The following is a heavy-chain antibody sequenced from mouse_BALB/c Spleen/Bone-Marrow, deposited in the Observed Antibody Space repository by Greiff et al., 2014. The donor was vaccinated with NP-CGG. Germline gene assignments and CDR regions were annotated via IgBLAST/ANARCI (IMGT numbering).Heavy chain of an antibody. V-gene: IGHV2-2*02. J-gene: IGHJ1*01. CDR1: GFSLTTYG. CDR2: IWSGGGT. CDR3: ARKGYTGYFDV. Sequence: VQLQQSGPGLVKPSQSLSITCTVSGFSLTTYGLHWVRQSPGKGLEWLGVIWSGGGTDYNAAFISRLIITKDNSTSQVFFKMNSLQTNDTAMYYCARKGYTGYFDVWGAGTTVTVSS. D-gene: IGHD2-2*01.